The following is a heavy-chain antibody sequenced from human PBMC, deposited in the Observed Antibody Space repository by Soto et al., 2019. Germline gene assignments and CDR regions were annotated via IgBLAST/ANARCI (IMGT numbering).Heavy chain of an antibody. D-gene: IGHD2-2*01. CDR2: ISSSSSYI. CDR3: ARVDTTEGPAAMVPDY. CDR1: GFTFSSYS. Sequence: PGGSLRLSCAASGFTFSSYSMNWVRQAPGKGLEWVSSISSSSSYIYYADSVKGRFTISRDNAKNSLYLQMNSLRAEDTAVYYCARVDTTEGPAAMVPDYWGQGTLVTVSS. J-gene: IGHJ4*02. V-gene: IGHV3-21*01.